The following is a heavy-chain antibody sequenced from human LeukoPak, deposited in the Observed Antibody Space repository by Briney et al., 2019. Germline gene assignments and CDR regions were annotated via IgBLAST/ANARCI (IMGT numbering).Heavy chain of an antibody. D-gene: IGHD3-22*01. CDR1: GGTFSSYA. CDR2: IIPIFGTA. CDR3: ATSRRTYYYDSSGFLDY. Sequence: SVKVSCKASGGTFSSYAISWVRQAPGQGLEWMGGIIPIFGTANYAQKFQGRVTITTDESTSTAYMELSSLRSEDTAVYYCATSRRTYYYDSSGFLDYWGQGTLVTVSS. J-gene: IGHJ4*02. V-gene: IGHV1-69*05.